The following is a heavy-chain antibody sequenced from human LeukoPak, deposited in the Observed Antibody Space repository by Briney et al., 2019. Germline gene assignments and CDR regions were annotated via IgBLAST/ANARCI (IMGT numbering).Heavy chain of an antibody. CDR3: ARVFGDYYFDY. CDR1: GYTFTGCY. Sequence: ASVKVSCKASGYTFTGCYMHWVRQAPGQGLERMGWINPNSGDTNYAQKFQGRVTMTRDTSISTAYMELSRLRSDDTAVYYCARVFGDYYFDYWGQGTLVTVSS. CDR2: INPNSGDT. J-gene: IGHJ4*02. D-gene: IGHD3-16*01. V-gene: IGHV1-2*02.